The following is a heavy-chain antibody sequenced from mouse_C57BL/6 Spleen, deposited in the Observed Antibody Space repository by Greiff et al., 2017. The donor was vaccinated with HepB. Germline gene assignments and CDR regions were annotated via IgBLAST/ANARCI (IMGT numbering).Heavy chain of an antibody. Sequence: QVQLQQPGAELVMPGASVKLSCKASGYTFTSYWMHWVKQRPGQGLEWIGEIDPSDSYTNYNQKFKGKSTLTVDKSSSTAYMQLSSLTSEDSAVYYCARGRLGYYAMDYWGQGTSVTVSS. CDR2: IDPSDSYT. J-gene: IGHJ4*01. V-gene: IGHV1-69*01. CDR1: GYTFTSYW. CDR3: ARGRLGYYAMDY.